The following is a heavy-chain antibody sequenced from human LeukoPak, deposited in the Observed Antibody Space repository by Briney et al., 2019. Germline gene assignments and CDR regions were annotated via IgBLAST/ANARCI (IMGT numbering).Heavy chain of an antibody. J-gene: IGHJ4*02. Sequence: GGSLRPSCAASGFTFDDYAMHWVRQAPGKGLEWVSGISWNSGSIGYADSVKGRFTISRDNSKNTLYLQMNSLRAEDTAVYYCAKDLGPGRGVPFDYWGQGTLVTVSS. D-gene: IGHD3-10*01. CDR1: GFTFDDYA. CDR3: AKDLGPGRGVPFDY. CDR2: ISWNSGSI. V-gene: IGHV3-9*01.